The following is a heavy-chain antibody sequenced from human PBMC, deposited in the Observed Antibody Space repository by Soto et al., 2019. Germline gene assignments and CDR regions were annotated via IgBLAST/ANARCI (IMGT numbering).Heavy chain of an antibody. V-gene: IGHV4-39*01. J-gene: IGHJ6*02. CDR2: IYYSGST. Sequence: PSETLSLTCTVSGGSISSSSYYWGWIRQPPGKGLEWIGSIYYSGSTYYNPSLKSRVTISVDTSKNQFSLKLSSVTAADTAVYYCARIVGRGRSFHAAALFYGMDVWGQGTTVTVSS. D-gene: IGHD6-6*01. CDR1: GGSISSSSYY. CDR3: ARIVGRGRSFHAAALFYGMDV.